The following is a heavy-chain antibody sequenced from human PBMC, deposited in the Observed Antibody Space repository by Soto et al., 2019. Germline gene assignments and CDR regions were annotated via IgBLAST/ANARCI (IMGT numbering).Heavy chain of an antibody. CDR1: GYTFTSYD. V-gene: IGHV1-8*01. CDR2: MNPNSGNT. Sequence: ASVKVSCKASGYTFTSYDINWVRQATGQGLEWMGWMNPNSGNTAYAQKFQGRVTMTRNTSISTAYMELSSLRSEDTAVYYCAREFWSGYSHYYYYMDVWGKGTTVTVSS. CDR3: AREFWSGYSHYYYYMDV. D-gene: IGHD3-3*01. J-gene: IGHJ6*03.